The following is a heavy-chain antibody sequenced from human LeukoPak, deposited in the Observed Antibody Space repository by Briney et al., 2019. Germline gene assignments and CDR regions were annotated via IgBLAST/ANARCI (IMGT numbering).Heavy chain of an antibody. V-gene: IGHV3-23*01. CDR2: ISGSGGST. J-gene: IGHJ4*02. CDR1: GFTFSSYA. D-gene: IGHD3-3*01. Sequence: PGGSLRLSCAASGFTFSSYAMSWVRQAPGKGLEWVSAISGSGGSTYYADSVKGRFTISRDNSKNTLYLQMNSLRAEDTAVYYCAKAVGRRKITIFGVVISYFDYWGQGTLVTASS. CDR3: AKAVGRRKITIFGVVISYFDY.